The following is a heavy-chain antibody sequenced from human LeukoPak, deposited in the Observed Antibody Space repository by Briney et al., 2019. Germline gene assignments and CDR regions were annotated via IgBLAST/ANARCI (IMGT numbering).Heavy chain of an antibody. Sequence: SETLSLTCAVYGGSFSGYYWSWIRQPPGKGLEWIGEIYHSGSTNYNPSLKSRVTISVDKSKNQFSLKLSSVTAADTAVYYCATPRGGYWGQGTLVTVSS. J-gene: IGHJ4*02. CDR3: ATPRGGY. CDR2: IYHSGST. CDR1: GGSFSGYY. D-gene: IGHD3-16*01. V-gene: IGHV4-34*01.